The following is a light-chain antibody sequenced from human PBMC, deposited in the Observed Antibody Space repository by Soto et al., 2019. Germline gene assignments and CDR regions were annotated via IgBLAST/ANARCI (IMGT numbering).Light chain of an antibody. V-gene: IGKV3-20*01. CDR1: QSVRSSH. CDR3: QQYSSSPLT. Sequence: EIVLTQSPGTLSLSPGERATLSCRASQSVRSSHLAWYQQMPGQAPRLLIYGTSNRATGIPDRFSGSGSGTDFTLTISRMEPEDFALYYCQQYSSSPLTFGGGTKVAIK. CDR2: GTS. J-gene: IGKJ4*01.